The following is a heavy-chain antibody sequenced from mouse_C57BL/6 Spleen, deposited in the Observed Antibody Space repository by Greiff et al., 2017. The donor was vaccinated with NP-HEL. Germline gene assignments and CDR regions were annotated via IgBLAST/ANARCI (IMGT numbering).Heavy chain of an antibody. CDR1: GYSITSGYY. D-gene: IGHD1-1*01. CDR2: ISYDGSN. Sequence: EVKLMESGPGLVKPSQSLSLTCSVTGYSITSGYYWNWIRQFPGNKLEWMGYISYDGSNNYNPSLKNRISITRDTSKNQFFLKLNSVTTEDTATYYYATLLRGFDYWGQGTTLTVSS. CDR3: ATLLRGFDY. J-gene: IGHJ2*01. V-gene: IGHV3-6*01.